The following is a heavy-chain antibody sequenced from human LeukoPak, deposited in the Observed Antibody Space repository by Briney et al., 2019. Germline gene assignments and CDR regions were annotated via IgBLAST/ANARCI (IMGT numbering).Heavy chain of an antibody. J-gene: IGHJ4*02. Sequence: SVKVSCKASGGTFSSYAISWVRQAPGQGLEWMGGIIPIFGTANYAQKFQGRVTITTDESTSTAYMELSSLRSEDTAVYYCARDPYSSSRDFDYWGQGTLVTVSS. CDR2: IIPIFGTA. D-gene: IGHD6-13*01. V-gene: IGHV1-69*05. CDR3: ARDPYSSSRDFDY. CDR1: GGTFSSYA.